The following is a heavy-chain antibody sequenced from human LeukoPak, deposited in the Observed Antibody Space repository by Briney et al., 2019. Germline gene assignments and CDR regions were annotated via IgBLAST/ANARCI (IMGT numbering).Heavy chain of an antibody. Sequence: ASVKVSCKASGYTLTAYYMHWVRQAPGQGLEWMGWMNPNSGDTHYAQKLQGRVTMTRDTSVSAAYMELSRLSYDDTAVYYCAREGVAVGLDYWGQGTVVTVSS. V-gene: IGHV1-2*02. CDR3: AREGVAVGLDY. J-gene: IGHJ4*02. CDR2: MNPNSGDT. CDR1: GYTLTAYY. D-gene: IGHD6-19*01.